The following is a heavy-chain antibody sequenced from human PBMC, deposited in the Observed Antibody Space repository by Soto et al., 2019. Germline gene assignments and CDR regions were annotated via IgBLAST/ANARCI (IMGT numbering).Heavy chain of an antibody. D-gene: IGHD1-26*01. CDR3: ARDYGSSGNNWFDP. V-gene: IGHV3-30-3*01. Sequence: GGSLRLSCAASGFNFRSYAMHWVRRAPGKGLEWVAVISYDGSNKYYADSVKGRFTISRDNSKNTLDLQMNSLRVEDTAVYYCARDYGSSGNNWFDPWGQGTLVTVSS. J-gene: IGHJ5*02. CDR1: GFNFRSYA. CDR2: ISYDGSNK.